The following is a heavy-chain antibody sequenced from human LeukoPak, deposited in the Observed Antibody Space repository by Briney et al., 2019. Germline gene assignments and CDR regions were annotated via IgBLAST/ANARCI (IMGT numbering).Heavy chain of an antibody. CDR2: ISDSSSRT. CDR3: AKDLNSNWLLGAFDI. V-gene: IGHV3-23*01. CDR1: GFTFSSYA. D-gene: IGHD3-9*01. J-gene: IGHJ3*02. Sequence: GGSLRLSCAASGFTFSSYAMAWVRQAPGKGLEWVSSISDSSSRTYYADSVKGRFTISRDNSKNTLYLQMNSLRAEDTAVYYCAKDLNSNWLLGAFDIWGQGTMVTVSS.